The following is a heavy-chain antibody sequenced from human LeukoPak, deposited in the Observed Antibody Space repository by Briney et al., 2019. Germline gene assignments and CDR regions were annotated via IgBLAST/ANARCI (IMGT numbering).Heavy chain of an antibody. Sequence: ASVKVSCKASGYTFTSFYMHWVRQAPGQGLEWMGIINPSGGSTSYAQKFQGRVTMTRDTSTNIVYVELSSLISEDTAVYYCARDLDGSGYYPDYWGQGTLVTVSS. CDR2: INPSGGST. J-gene: IGHJ4*02. CDR1: GYTFTSFY. CDR3: ARDLDGSGYYPDY. V-gene: IGHV1-46*01. D-gene: IGHD3-22*01.